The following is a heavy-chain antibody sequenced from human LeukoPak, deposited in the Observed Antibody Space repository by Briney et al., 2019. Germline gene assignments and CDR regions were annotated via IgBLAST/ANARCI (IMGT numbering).Heavy chain of an antibody. D-gene: IGHD1-26*01. CDR1: SGSISTSNYY. Sequence: SETLSLTCTVSSGSISTSNYYWGWVRQPPGKALEWIGNIFYSGSTYYSPSLKSRVTISLDTSRNQFSLKLNSVTAADTAVYYRARERGIKWDAEGFDYWGQGTLVTVSS. V-gene: IGHV4-39*07. CDR3: ARERGIKWDAEGFDY. CDR2: IFYSGST. J-gene: IGHJ4*02.